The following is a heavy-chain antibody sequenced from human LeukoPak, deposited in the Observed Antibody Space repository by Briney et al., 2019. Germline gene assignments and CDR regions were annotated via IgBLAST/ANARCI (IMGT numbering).Heavy chain of an antibody. J-gene: IGHJ4*02. CDR1: GGSISSYY. Sequence: SETLSLTCTVSGGSISSYYWSWIRQPPGKGLEWIGYIYYSGSTTYNPSLKSRVTISVDTSKNQFCLRLSSVTAADTGMYYCARVKSVDYEFDYWGQGTLVTVSS. V-gene: IGHV4-59*01. CDR3: ARVKSVDYEFDY. D-gene: IGHD4-17*01. CDR2: IYYSGST.